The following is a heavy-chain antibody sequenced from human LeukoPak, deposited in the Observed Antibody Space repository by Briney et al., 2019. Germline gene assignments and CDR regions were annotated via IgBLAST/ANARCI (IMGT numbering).Heavy chain of an antibody. D-gene: IGHD1-7*01. Sequence: GGSLRLSCAASGFTFNIYAMSWVRQAPGKGLEWVSAISGGGRSTYYADSAKGRFTISRDNAKKSLYLQMNSLRAEDTAVYYCASPQRGSNNWNYFWGQGTLVTVSS. CDR1: GFTFNIYA. CDR2: ISGGGRST. J-gene: IGHJ4*02. V-gene: IGHV3-23*01. CDR3: ASPQRGSNNWNYF.